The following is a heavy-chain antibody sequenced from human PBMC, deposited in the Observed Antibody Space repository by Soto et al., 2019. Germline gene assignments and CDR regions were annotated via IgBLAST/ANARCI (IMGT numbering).Heavy chain of an antibody. D-gene: IGHD3-9*01. CDR1: GGSFSGYY. J-gene: IGHJ2*01. CDR2: INDRGSI. CDR3: ARESHDSVTGPPWVWYFDL. V-gene: IGHV4-34*01. Sequence: QVQLQQWGAGPLRPLETLSLTCGVSGGSFSGYYWAWIRQSPGKGLEWIGEINDRGSINYNPALKSRVRISVDTSKNHYALNLRSVTAADTAVYYCARESHDSVTGPPWVWYFDLWGRGTLVTVSS.